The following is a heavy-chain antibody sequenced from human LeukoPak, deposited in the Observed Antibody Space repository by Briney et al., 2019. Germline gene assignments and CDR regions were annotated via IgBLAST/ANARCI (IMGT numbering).Heavy chain of an antibody. D-gene: IGHD6-19*01. CDR2: INPNSGGT. Sequence: ASVKVSCKASGYTFTGYYMHWVRQAPGQGLEWMGWINPNSGGTNYAQKFQGRVTMTRDTSISTAYMELSRLRSGDTAVYYCAREAVAVAGYFDYWGQGTLVTVSS. CDR1: GYTFTGYY. V-gene: IGHV1-2*02. CDR3: AREAVAVAGYFDY. J-gene: IGHJ4*02.